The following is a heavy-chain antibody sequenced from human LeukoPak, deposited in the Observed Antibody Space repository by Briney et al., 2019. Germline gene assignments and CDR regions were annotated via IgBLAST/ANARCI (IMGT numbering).Heavy chain of an antibody. V-gene: IGHV4-59*01. CDR3: AREVHSSYYFDY. CDR1: GGSISSYY. Sequence: PSGTLSLTCTVSGGSISSYYWSWIRQPPGKGLEWIGYIYYSGSTNYNPSLKSRVTISVDTSKNQFSLKLSSVTAADTAVYYCAREVHSSYYFDYWGQGTLVTVSS. D-gene: IGHD6-13*01. J-gene: IGHJ4*02. CDR2: IYYSGST.